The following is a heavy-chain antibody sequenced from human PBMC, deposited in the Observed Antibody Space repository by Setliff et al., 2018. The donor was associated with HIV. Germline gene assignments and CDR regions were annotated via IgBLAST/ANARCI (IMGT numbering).Heavy chain of an antibody. D-gene: IGHD2-21*02. Sequence: KASETLSLTCSLSGGSVTSYLWHWFRQPPGKGLEWIGYIYYTGITDNNPSPEGRVTISVDTSKNQVSLRLKSVTTADTAVYYCARELYGGNSRPFDYWGQGALVTVSS. V-gene: IGHV4-59*02. J-gene: IGHJ4*02. CDR2: IYYTGIT. CDR3: ARELYGGNSRPFDY. CDR1: GGSVTSYL.